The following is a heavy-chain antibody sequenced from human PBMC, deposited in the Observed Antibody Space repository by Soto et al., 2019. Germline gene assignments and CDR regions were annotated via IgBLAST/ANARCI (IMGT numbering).Heavy chain of an antibody. CDR1: GDSIIGIYH. J-gene: IGHJ3*02. V-gene: IGHV4-38-2*01. CDR3: ARAEVAAAANAFDI. Sequence: ETLSLTCAVSGDSIIGIYHWAWIRQPPGRSLEWIASIFHTGTTYYTPSLKSRVTISLDTSKTQFSLKLSSVTAADTAVYYCARAEVAAAANAFDIWGQGTMVTVSS. CDR2: IFHTGTT. D-gene: IGHD6-13*01.